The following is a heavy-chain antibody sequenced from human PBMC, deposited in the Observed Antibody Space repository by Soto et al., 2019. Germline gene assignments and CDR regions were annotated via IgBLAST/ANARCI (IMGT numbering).Heavy chain of an antibody. V-gene: IGHV3-13*01. CDR3: ARSRSGSFPSGNAFDL. J-gene: IGHJ3*01. D-gene: IGHD1-26*01. CDR2: IGTIADT. CDR1: GFSFSTYD. Sequence: PGGSRRLSCAAAGFSFSTYDMFWVRQVTGKGLEWVSAIGTIADTFYPDSVKGRFTISRENARNSLYLQMNGLTAGDTAVYYCARSRSGSFPSGNAFDLWGRGTMVTVSS.